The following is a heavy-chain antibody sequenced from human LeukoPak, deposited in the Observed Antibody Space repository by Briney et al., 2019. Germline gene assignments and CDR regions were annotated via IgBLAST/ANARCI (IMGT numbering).Heavy chain of an antibody. Sequence: GGSLRLSFAASGFTFNNYAMSWVRQAPGKGLEWVSAISGSGGATYYADSVKGRFTISRDNSKNTLYLQMNSLRAEDTALYYCASLDYFDSSDYGDYWGQGTLVTVSS. D-gene: IGHD3-22*01. CDR3: ASLDYFDSSDYGDY. CDR2: ISGSGGAT. CDR1: GFTFNNYA. J-gene: IGHJ4*02. V-gene: IGHV3-23*01.